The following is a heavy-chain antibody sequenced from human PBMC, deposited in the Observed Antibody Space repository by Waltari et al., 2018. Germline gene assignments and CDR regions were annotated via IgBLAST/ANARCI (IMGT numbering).Heavy chain of an antibody. CDR1: GALLTSSY. Sequence: QVQVQESGPGLVEPSETLSLTCTVSGALLTSSYWTWIRQSPGQGLETIGYFFHSGTINYNPSLNGRATISIDTSNNLFSLKLTSVTAADTAVYYCAKASSVRGRGWFDPWGQGILVTVSS. D-gene: IGHD6-13*01. CDR2: FFHSGTI. CDR3: AKASSVRGRGWFDP. V-gene: IGHV4-59*01. J-gene: IGHJ5*02.